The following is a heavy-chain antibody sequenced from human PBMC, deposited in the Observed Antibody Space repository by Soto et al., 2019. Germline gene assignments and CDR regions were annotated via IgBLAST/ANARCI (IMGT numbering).Heavy chain of an antibody. CDR2: IYYSGST. CDR1: GFSISSYY. Sequence: SETLSLTCTVSGFSISSYYWSWIRQPPGKGLEWIGYIYYSGSTNYNPSLKSRVTISVDTSKNQFSLKLSSVTAADTAVYYCARGSELFYDFWSGYAPYYYYGMDVWGQGTTVTVSS. J-gene: IGHJ6*02. D-gene: IGHD3-3*01. CDR3: ARGSELFYDFWSGYAPYYYYGMDV. V-gene: IGHV4-59*01.